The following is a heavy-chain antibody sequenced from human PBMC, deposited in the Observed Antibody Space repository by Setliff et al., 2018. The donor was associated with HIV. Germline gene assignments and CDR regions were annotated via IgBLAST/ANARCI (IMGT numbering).Heavy chain of an antibody. J-gene: IGHJ6*03. Sequence: SETLSLTCAVYGGSFSGYHWNWIRQPPGKGLEWIGEINHSGRTNYNPSLKSLVTISVDTSNNQFSLKLRSVTAADTAMYYCARVSITYWYSIPTFYYYYMDVWGKGTKVTVSS. CDR2: INHSGRT. D-gene: IGHD2-15*01. V-gene: IGHV4-34*01. CDR1: GGSFSGYH. CDR3: ARVSITYWYSIPTFYYYYMDV.